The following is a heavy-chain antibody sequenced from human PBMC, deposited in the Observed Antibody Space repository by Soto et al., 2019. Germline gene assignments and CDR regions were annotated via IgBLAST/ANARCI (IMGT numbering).Heavy chain of an antibody. CDR2: IWYDGSNK. V-gene: IGHV3-33*01. CDR1: GFTFSSYG. Sequence: QVQLVESGGGVVQPGRSLRLSCAASGFTFSSYGMHWVRQAPGKGLEWVAVIWYDGSNKYYADSVKGRFTISRDNSKNTLYLQMNSLRAEDTAVYYCARDRSGIAVSYYYGMDVWGQGTTVTVSS. CDR3: ARDRSGIAVSYYYGMDV. J-gene: IGHJ6*02. D-gene: IGHD6-19*01.